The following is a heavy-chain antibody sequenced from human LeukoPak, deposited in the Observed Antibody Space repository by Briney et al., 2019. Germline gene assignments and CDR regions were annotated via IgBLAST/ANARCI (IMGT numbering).Heavy chain of an antibody. CDR1: GFTFSNYW. CDR2: IKQDGSEK. Sequence: GGSLRLSCAASGFTFSNYWMSWVRQAPGKGLEWVANIKQDGSEKYYVDSVKGRFTISRDNAKNSLYLQMSSLRAEDTAMYYCARDLRGYSGYNYYYYMDVWGKGTTVTVSS. D-gene: IGHD5-12*01. CDR3: ARDLRGYSGYNYYYYMDV. J-gene: IGHJ6*03. V-gene: IGHV3-7*01.